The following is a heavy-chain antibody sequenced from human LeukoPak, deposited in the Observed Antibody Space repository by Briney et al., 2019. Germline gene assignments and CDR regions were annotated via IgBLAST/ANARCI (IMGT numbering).Heavy chain of an antibody. CDR1: GGSIRSSGYC. V-gene: IGHV4-39*01. CDR3: ARHPYYYYYMDV. Sequence: SETLSLTCTVSGGSIRSSGYCWGLVRQSPGKLLEWIGSIYYSGTTYYNPSLKSRVTISVDTSKNQLCLRLSSVTAADTAVYYCARHPYYYYYMDVWGKGTTVTVSS. CDR2: IYYSGTT. J-gene: IGHJ6*03.